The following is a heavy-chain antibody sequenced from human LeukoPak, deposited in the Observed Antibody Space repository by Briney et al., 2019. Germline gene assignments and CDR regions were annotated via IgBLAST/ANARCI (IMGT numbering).Heavy chain of an antibody. J-gene: IGHJ5*02. CDR2: IYYSGST. CDR1: GGSTSSYY. D-gene: IGHD3-22*01. CDR3: ARVYYYDSSDLYFDP. V-gene: IGHV4-59*08. Sequence: SETLSLTCTVSGGSTSSYYWSWIRQPPGKGLEWIGYIYYSGSTNYNPSLKSRATISVDTSKNQFSLKLSSVTAADTAVYYCARVYYYDSSDLYFDPWGQGTLVTVSS.